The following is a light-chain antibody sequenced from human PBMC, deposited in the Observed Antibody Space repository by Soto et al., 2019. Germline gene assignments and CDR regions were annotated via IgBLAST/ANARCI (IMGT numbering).Light chain of an antibody. CDR3: QQSYSTPRT. J-gene: IGKJ1*01. Sequence: DIQMTQSPSSLSPSVGDRVTITCRASQSVSSYLIWYQQKPRKAPKLLIYSASSLQSGVPSRFIGSGSGTDFTLTISSLQPEDFSTYYCQQSYSTPRTFGQGTKVEIK. V-gene: IGKV1-39*01. CDR1: QSVSSY. CDR2: SAS.